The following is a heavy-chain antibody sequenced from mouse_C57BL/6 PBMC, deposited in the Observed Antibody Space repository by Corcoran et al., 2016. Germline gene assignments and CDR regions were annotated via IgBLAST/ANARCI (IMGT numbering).Heavy chain of an antibody. J-gene: IGHJ4*01. CDR3: ARDGYGRAMDY. V-gene: IGHV1-26*01. CDR2: INPNNGGT. D-gene: IGHD2-2*01. CDR1: GYTFTDYY. Sequence: EVQLQQSGPELVKPGASVKISCKASGYTFTDYYMNWVKQSHGKSLEWIGDINPNNGGTSYNQKFKGKATLTVDKSSSTAYMELRSLTSEDSAVYYCARDGYGRAMDYWGQGTSVTVSS.